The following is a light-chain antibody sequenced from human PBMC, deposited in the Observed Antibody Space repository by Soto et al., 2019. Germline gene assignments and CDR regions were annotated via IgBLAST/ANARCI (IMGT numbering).Light chain of an antibody. V-gene: IGKV3-15*01. J-gene: IGKJ1*01. CDR2: GAS. CDR1: QSISDN. CDR3: QQYSDWWT. Sequence: EIEMTQSPATLSVSPGERATLSCRASQSISDNVAWYQQKPGQAPRLLIYGASTRATGIPARFSGSGSGTAFTFTITSLQSEDFALYYCQQYSDWWTFGQGTKVEIK.